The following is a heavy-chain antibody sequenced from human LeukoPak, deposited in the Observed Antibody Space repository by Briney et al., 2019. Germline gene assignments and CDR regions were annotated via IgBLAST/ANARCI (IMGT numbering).Heavy chain of an antibody. D-gene: IGHD4-11*01. CDR1: GGSISSSSYY. Sequence: SETLSLTCTVSGGSISSSSYYWGWIRQPPGKGLEWIGSIYYSGSTYYNPSLKSRVTISVDTSKNQFSLKLSSVTAADTAVCYCARSPTPSYSNYDPGFGYYYYYMDVWGKGTTVTVSS. CDR3: ARSPTPSYSNYDPGFGYYYYYMDV. J-gene: IGHJ6*03. CDR2: IYYSGST. V-gene: IGHV4-39*07.